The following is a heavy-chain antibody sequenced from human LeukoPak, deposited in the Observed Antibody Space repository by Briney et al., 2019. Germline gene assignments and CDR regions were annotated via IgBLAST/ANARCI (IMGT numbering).Heavy chain of an antibody. CDR2: IKSKTDGGTT. CDR1: GFTFSNAW. D-gene: IGHD2-2*01. J-gene: IGHJ6*04. CDR3: TTGPQGVYCSSTSCYADYYYGMDV. Sequence: SGGSLRLSCAASGFTFSNAWMSWVRQAPGKGLEWVGRIKSKTDGGTTDYAAPVKGRFTISRDDSKNTLYLQMNSLKTEDTAVYYCTTGPQGVYCSSTSCYADYYYGMDVWGKGTTVTVSS. V-gene: IGHV3-15*01.